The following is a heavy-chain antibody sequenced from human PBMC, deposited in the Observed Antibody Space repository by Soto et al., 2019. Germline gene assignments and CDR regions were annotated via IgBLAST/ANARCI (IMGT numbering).Heavy chain of an antibody. CDR3: ARDSADLDNWAYFFDY. D-gene: IGHD1-20*01. CDR1: GYTFTDFG. Sequence: QGQLVQSGAEVKKPGASVKVSCKASGYTFTDFGISWVRQAPGQALEWMGWISAYSRNTNYAQKVQGRVTMTTDTSTSTAYMELRSLTSDHPAVYYCARDSADLDNWAYFFDYWGQGTLVTVSS. V-gene: IGHV1-18*01. J-gene: IGHJ4*02. CDR2: ISAYSRNT.